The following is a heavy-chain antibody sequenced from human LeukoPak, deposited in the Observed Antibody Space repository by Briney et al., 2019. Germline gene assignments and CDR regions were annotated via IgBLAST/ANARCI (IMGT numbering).Heavy chain of an antibody. D-gene: IGHD3-22*01. CDR2: IYYSGST. CDR1: GGSISSSSYY. CDR3: ARHIGAVGYYFGHAFDI. V-gene: IGHV4-39*01. J-gene: IGHJ3*02. Sequence: SETLSLTCTVSGGSISSSSYYWGWIRQPPGKGLEWIGSIYYSGSTYYNPSLKSRVTISVDTSKNQFSLKLSSVTAAGTAVYYCARHIGAVGYYFGHAFDIWGEGTMVTVSS.